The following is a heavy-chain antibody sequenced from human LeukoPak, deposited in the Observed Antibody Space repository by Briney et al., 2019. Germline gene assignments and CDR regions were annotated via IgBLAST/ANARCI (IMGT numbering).Heavy chain of an antibody. D-gene: IGHD2-2*01. CDR3: ARAGGYQLNNWFDP. Sequence: ASVNVSCKASGGTFSSYAISWVRQAPGQGLEWMGGIIPIFGTANYAQKFQGRVTITTDESTSTAYMELSSLRSEDTAVYYCARAGGYQLNNWFDPWGQGTLVTVSS. J-gene: IGHJ5*02. CDR1: GGTFSSYA. V-gene: IGHV1-69*05. CDR2: IIPIFGTA.